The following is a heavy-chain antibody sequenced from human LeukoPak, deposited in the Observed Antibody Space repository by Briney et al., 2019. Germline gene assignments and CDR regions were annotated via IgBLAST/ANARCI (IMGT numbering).Heavy chain of an antibody. D-gene: IGHD3-9*01. V-gene: IGHV4-38-2*02. J-gene: IGHJ4*02. CDR2: IYHSGST. CDR1: GYSISSGYY. Sequence: SETLSLTCTVSGYSISSGYYWGWIRQPPGKGLEWIGSIYHSGSTYYNPSLKSRVTISVDTSKNQFSLKLSSVTAADTAVSYCARDFDDILTGYSSNDYWGQGTLVTVSS. CDR3: ARDFDDILTGYSSNDY.